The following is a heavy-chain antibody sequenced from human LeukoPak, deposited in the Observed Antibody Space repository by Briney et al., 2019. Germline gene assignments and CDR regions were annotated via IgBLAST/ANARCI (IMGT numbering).Heavy chain of an antibody. Sequence: ASVKVSFKASGYTFTGYYMHWVRQAPGQGLEWMGWINPNTGGTNFAQKFQGRVTMTRETSISTAYMELSRLRSDDTAVYYCAREKYYGSGSWDFDYWGQGTLVTVSS. D-gene: IGHD3-10*01. V-gene: IGHV1-2*02. CDR2: INPNTGGT. CDR1: GYTFTGYY. J-gene: IGHJ4*02. CDR3: AREKYYGSGSWDFDY.